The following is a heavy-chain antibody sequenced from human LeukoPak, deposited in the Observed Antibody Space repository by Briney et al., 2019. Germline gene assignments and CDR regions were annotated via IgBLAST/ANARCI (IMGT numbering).Heavy chain of an antibody. Sequence: PGGSLRLSCAASGFTFSSYWMHWVRQAPGKGLVRVSRINSDGSGTTYADSVKGRFTISRDNAKNTVYLQMNSLRAEDTAVYYCASLFLCYGCSSSSDSFNIWGQGTMVTVSS. CDR2: INSDGSGT. D-gene: IGHD6-6*01. CDR3: ASLFLCYGCSSSSDSFNI. CDR1: GFTFSSYW. J-gene: IGHJ3*02. V-gene: IGHV3-74*01.